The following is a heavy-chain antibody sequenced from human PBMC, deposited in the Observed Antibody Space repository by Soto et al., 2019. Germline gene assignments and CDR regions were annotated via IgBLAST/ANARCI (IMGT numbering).Heavy chain of an antibody. V-gene: IGHV3-21*06. CDR2: ISGSSSYI. Sequence: EVQLVESGGGLVKPGGSLRLSCAASGFTFSSYTMNWVRQAPGKGLEWVSSISGSSSYIYYADSVKGRFTISRDNAKNSLYLEMNSLRAEDTAVYYCAREGGVARPIDYWGQGILVTVSS. CDR3: AREGGVARPIDY. CDR1: GFTFSSYT. D-gene: IGHD6-6*01. J-gene: IGHJ4*02.